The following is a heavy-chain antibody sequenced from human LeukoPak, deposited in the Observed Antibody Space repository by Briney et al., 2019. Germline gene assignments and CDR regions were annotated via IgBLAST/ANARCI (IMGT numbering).Heavy chain of an antibody. D-gene: IGHD2-2*01. CDR1: GNYW. Sequence: GGSLRLSCAASGNYWMHWVRQAPGKGLVWVSHVNSDGSWTSHADSVKGRFTISKDNAKNTVYLQTDNLRTEDTAVYYCVSFYETNWGRGTLVTVSS. V-gene: IGHV3-74*01. CDR3: VSFYETN. J-gene: IGHJ4*02. CDR2: VNSDGSWT.